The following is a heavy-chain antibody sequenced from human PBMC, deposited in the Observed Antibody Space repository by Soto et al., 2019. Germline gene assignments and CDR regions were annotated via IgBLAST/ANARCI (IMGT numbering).Heavy chain of an antibody. CDR2: ISGSGIST. CDR1: GFTFSTYP. J-gene: IGHJ6*02. Sequence: EAQLLESGGGLVQPGGSLRLSCAASGFTFSTYPMSWVRQAPGKGLEWGSGISGSGISTYYTDSVKGRFTISRDNSKNTVFLQMNSLRDEDTAVYYCVKPPVITACYYYYDMDVWGQGTTVTVSS. CDR3: VKPPVITACYYYYDMDV. V-gene: IGHV3-23*01. D-gene: IGHD4-4*01.